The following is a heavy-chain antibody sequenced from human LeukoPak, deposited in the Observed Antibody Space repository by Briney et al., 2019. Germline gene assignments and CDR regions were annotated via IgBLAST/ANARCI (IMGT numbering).Heavy chain of an antibody. Sequence: GGSLRLSCVASGFTFRNFVMYWVRQAPGKGLEWVANINQDGTEKNYVDSVKGRFTISRDYAKNSLYLQMNSLRAEDAAVYYCARNMGDYWGQGTLVTVSS. J-gene: IGHJ4*02. CDR1: GFTFRNFV. V-gene: IGHV3-7*04. CDR2: INQDGTEK. CDR3: ARNMGDY. D-gene: IGHD2/OR15-2a*01.